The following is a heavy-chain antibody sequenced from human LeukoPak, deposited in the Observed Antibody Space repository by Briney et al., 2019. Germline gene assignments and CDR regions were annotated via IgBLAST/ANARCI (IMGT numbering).Heavy chain of an antibody. J-gene: IGHJ6*04. CDR2: IRYDGSNK. CDR3: VRESGVWSGLGIGRPLDV. D-gene: IGHD3-3*01. V-gene: IGHV3-30*02. Sequence: PGGSLRLSCAASGFTFSGYGMHWVRQAPGKGLEWVAFIRYDGSNKYYADSVKGRFTISRDNSKNTLYLQMNSLRAEDTAVYYCVRESGVWSGLGIGRPLDVWGKGTTVTVSS. CDR1: GFTFSGYG.